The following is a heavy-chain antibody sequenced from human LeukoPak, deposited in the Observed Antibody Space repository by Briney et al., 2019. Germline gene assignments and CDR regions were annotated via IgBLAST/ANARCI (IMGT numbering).Heavy chain of an antibody. J-gene: IGHJ4*02. CDR1: GYTFTSHG. D-gene: IGHD3-10*01. Sequence: ASVKVSCKASGYTFTSHGISWVRQAPGQGLEWMGWISAYNGDTKYAQKTQGRVTLTTDASTSTAYMELRSLGSDDTAVYYCARDKSWFGELLGDYWGQGTLVTVSS. V-gene: IGHV1-18*01. CDR2: ISAYNGDT. CDR3: ARDKSWFGELLGDY.